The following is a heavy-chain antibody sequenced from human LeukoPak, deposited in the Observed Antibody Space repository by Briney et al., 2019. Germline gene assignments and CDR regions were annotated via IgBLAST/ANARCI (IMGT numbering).Heavy chain of an antibody. CDR2: INPNSGGT. J-gene: IGHJ4*02. Sequence: ASVKVSCKASGYTFTGYYMHWVRQAPGQGLERMGWINPNSGGTNYAQKFQGRVTMTRDTSISTAYMELSRLRSDDTAVYYCARLDSGSFNFDYWGQGTLVTVSS. CDR1: GYTFTGYY. CDR3: ARLDSGSFNFDY. V-gene: IGHV1-2*02. D-gene: IGHD1-26*01.